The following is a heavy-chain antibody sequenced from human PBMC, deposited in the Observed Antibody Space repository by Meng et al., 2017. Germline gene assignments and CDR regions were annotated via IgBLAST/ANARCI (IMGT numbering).Heavy chain of an antibody. J-gene: IGHJ4*02. CDR3: VGDSSGGGGDY. V-gene: IGHV4-59*12. CDR2: FYYSGST. Sequence: GSLRLSCTVSGGSISSYYWSWIRQLPGKGLEWIGYFYYSGSTNYNPSLKSRVTISVETSKNQFSLKLSSVTAADTAVYYCVGDSSGGGGDYWGQGTLVTVSS. D-gene: IGHD6-19*01. CDR1: GGSISSYY.